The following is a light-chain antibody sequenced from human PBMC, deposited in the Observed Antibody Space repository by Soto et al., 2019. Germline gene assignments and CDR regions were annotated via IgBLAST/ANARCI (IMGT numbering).Light chain of an antibody. Sequence: DIQMTQSPSSLSASVGDRVTITCRASQSISNYLNWYQQKPGKAPKLLIYAATSLQGGVPSKFSGSGSGTYFTLTISSLEPEDFATYYCQQTYSTPRSAFGQGTKVEIK. V-gene: IGKV1-39*01. CDR3: QQTYSTPRSA. CDR2: AAT. CDR1: QSISNY. J-gene: IGKJ1*01.